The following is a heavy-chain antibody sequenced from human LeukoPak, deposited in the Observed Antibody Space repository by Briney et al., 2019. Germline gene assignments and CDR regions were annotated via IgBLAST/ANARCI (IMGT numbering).Heavy chain of an antibody. CDR1: GGSISNYY. D-gene: IGHD3-10*01. V-gene: IGHV4-59*01. CDR3: ARGVGFDF. Sequence: PSETLSLTCTVSGGSISNYYWSWIRQPPGKGLEWIGYINHGGSTIYNPSLKSRVTISVDTSKNQFSLNLYSVTAADTAMYYCARGVGFDFWGQGALVTVSS. CDR2: INHGGST. J-gene: IGHJ4*02.